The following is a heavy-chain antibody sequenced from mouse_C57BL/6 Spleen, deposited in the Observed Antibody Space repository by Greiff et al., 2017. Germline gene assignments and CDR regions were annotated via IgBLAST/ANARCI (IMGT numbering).Heavy chain of an antibody. D-gene: IGHD1-1*01. Sequence: QVQLQQSGAELARPGASVKMSCKASGYTFTSYTMHWVKPRPGQGLEWIGYINPSSGYTKYNQKFQDKATLTAGKYTHTAYTQLSSLTPVDSADYSCAKGGDCYEPGWYFDYWGQGTTLTVSS. V-gene: IGHV1-4*01. CDR3: AKGGDCYEPGWYFDY. J-gene: IGHJ2*01. CDR1: GYTFTSYT. CDR2: INPSSGYT.